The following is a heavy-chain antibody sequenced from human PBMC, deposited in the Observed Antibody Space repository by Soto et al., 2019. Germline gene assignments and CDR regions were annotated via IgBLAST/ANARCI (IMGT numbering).Heavy chain of an antibody. CDR3: VRSPDDFRYGLDV. D-gene: IGHD2-21*02. V-gene: IGHV1-2*04. CDR1: GYSFTDHY. Sequence: QAQLVQSGADVKKPGASGKVSCKASGYSFTDHYRHWVRQAPGQGLEWLGWINPNTGVTHFAQKFQGWVTMTRDTXXXXXXXXXXXXXXXXXXXXXXVRSPDDFRYGLDVWGQGTTVTVSS. CDR2: INPNTGVT. J-gene: IGHJ6*02.